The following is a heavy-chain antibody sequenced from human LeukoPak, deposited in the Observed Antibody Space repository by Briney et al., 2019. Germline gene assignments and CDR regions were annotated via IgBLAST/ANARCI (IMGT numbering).Heavy chain of an antibody. CDR3: ARGIEGAAFDY. CDR2: IWYDGSNK. CDR1: GFTFSSYG. D-gene: IGHD6-13*01. Sequence: GGPLRLSCAASGFTFSSYGMHWVRQAPGKGLEWVAVIWYDGSNKYYADSVKGRFTISRDNSKNTLYLQMNSLRAEDTAVYYCARGIEGAAFDYWGLGTLVTVSS. V-gene: IGHV3-33*01. J-gene: IGHJ4*02.